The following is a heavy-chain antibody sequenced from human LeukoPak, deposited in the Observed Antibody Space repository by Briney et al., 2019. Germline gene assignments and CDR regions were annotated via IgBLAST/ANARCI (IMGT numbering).Heavy chain of an antibody. CDR2: ISSNGGST. Sequence: GGSLRLSCSGSGFTFSSYVMHWVRQAPGKGLEYVSTISSNGGSTYYADSVKGRFTISRDNSKNTLYLQMSSLRVEDTAVYYCVKAAASWQWLPDWGQGTLVTVSS. D-gene: IGHD6-19*01. CDR3: VKAAASWQWLPD. CDR1: GFTFSSYV. J-gene: IGHJ4*02. V-gene: IGHV3-64D*06.